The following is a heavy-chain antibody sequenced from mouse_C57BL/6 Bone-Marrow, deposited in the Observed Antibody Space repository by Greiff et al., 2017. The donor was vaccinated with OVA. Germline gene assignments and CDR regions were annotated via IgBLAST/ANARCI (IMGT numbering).Heavy chain of an antibody. J-gene: IGHJ3*01. Sequence: QVQLQQSGAELMKPGASVKLSCKATGYTFTGYWIEWVKQRPGHGLEWIGEILPGSGSTNYNDKFKGKATFTADTSSNTAYMQLSSLTTEDSAIYYCARWGDWDHFAYWGQGTLVTVSA. CDR2: ILPGSGST. D-gene: IGHD4-1*01. CDR1: GYTFTGYW. CDR3: ARWGDWDHFAY. V-gene: IGHV1-9*01.